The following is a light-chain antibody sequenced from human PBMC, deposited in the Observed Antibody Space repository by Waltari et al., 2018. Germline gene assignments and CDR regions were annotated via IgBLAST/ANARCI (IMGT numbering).Light chain of an antibody. J-gene: IGKJ5*01. CDR3: QQYNTYPT. CDR1: QSISSW. CDR2: KAS. V-gene: IGKV1-5*03. Sequence: DIQMTQSPSTLSASVGDRVTITCRASQSISSWLDWYQQKPGKAPKLLIYKASSLGSGVPSRFSGSGSGTEFTLTISSLQPDDFATYYCQQYNTYPTFGQGTRLEIK.